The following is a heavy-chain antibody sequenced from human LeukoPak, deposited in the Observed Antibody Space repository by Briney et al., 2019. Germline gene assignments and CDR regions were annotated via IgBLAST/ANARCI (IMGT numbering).Heavy chain of an antibody. CDR2: IIPILGIA. J-gene: IGHJ5*02. CDR1: GYTFTGCY. CDR3: ARDRRAVLRA. Sequence: SVKVSCKASGYTFTGCYMHWVRQAPGQGLEWMGRIIPILGIANYAQKFQGRVTITADKSTSTAYMELSSLRSEDTAVYYCARDRRAVLRAWGQGTLVTVSS. D-gene: IGHD5-24*01. V-gene: IGHV1-69*04.